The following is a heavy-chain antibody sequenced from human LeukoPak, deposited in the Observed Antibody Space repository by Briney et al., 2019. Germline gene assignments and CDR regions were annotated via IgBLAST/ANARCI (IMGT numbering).Heavy chain of an antibody. J-gene: IGHJ4*02. V-gene: IGHV4-59*12. D-gene: IGHD1-26*01. Sequence: SETLSLTCTVSGGSISSYYWSWIRQPPGKGLEWIGYIYYSGSTNYNPSLKSRVTISVDTSKNQFSLKLSSVTAADTAVYYCARGAGGSYDFDYWGQGTLVTVSS. CDR2: IYYSGST. CDR3: ARGAGGSYDFDY. CDR1: GGSISSYY.